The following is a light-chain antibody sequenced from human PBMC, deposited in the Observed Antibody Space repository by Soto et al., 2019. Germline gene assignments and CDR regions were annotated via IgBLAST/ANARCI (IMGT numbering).Light chain of an antibody. J-gene: IGKJ5*01. Sequence: IVLAQCPGTLSLSPGGRATLSCRALQIVSSGYLAWYQQKPGQAPTLLIYGASIRAPDIPDRFSGRGSGTDFTLTISRLEAEDFAVYYCQQYGSSPPSSTFGQGTRLEIK. CDR3: QQYGSSPPSST. CDR2: GAS. V-gene: IGKV3-20*01. CDR1: QIVSSGY.